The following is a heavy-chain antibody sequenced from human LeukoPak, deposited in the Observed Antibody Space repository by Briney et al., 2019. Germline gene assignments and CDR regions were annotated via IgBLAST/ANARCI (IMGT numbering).Heavy chain of an antibody. CDR3: ARGFYGESAPVDY. D-gene: IGHD4-17*01. Sequence: SETLSLTCTVSGVSISSYYWSWIRQPPGKGLEWIGYIYYSGSTNYNPSLKSRVTISVDTSKNQFSLKLSSVTAADTAVYYCARGFYGESAPVDYWGQGTLVTVSS. V-gene: IGHV4-59*01. CDR2: IYYSGST. J-gene: IGHJ4*02. CDR1: GVSISSYY.